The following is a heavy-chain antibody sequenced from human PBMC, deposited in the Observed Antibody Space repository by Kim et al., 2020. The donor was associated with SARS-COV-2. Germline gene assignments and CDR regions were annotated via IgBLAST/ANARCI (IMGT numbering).Heavy chain of an antibody. Sequence: GGSLRLSCAASGFTFSSYSMNWVRQAPGKGLEWVSSISSSSSYIYYADSVKGRFTISRDNAKNSLYLQMNSLRAEDTAVYYCARDGRRGSSWYYFDYWGQGTLVTVSS. D-gene: IGHD6-13*01. CDR3: ARDGRRGSSWYYFDY. CDR1: GFTFSSYS. CDR2: ISSSSSYI. J-gene: IGHJ4*02. V-gene: IGHV3-21*01.